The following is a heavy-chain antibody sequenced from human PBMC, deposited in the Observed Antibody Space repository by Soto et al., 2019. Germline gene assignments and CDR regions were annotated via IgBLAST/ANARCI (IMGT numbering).Heavy chain of an antibody. CDR2: IYPGDSDT. CDR3: ARHIAAADNWLDP. D-gene: IGHD6-13*01. J-gene: IGHJ5*02. CDR1: GYSFTSYW. Sequence: LGESLKISCKGSGYSFTSYWIGWVRQMPGKGLEWMGIIYPGDSDTRYSPSFQGQVTISADKSISTAYLQWSSLRASDTAMYYCARHIAAADNWLDPWGQGAMVTVYS. V-gene: IGHV5-51*01.